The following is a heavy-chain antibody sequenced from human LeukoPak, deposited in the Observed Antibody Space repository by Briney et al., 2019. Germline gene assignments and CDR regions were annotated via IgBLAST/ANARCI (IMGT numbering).Heavy chain of an antibody. V-gene: IGHV1-69*05. D-gene: IGHD3-9*01. CDR3: ASSRSYDWDNWFDP. Sequence: GASVKVSCKTSGGTFSNYATSWVRQAPGQGLEWMGRILPMFDTTNYAQAFQGRVTISTDESASTAYMELRSLRSDDTAVYYCASSRSYDWDNWFDPWGQGTLVTVSS. CDR1: GGTFSNYA. CDR2: ILPMFDTT. J-gene: IGHJ5*02.